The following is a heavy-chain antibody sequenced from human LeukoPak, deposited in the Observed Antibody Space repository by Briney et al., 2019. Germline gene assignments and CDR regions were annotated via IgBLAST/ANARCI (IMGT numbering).Heavy chain of an antibody. CDR2: VYNSGST. D-gene: IGHD3-22*01. J-gene: IGHJ4*02. V-gene: IGHV4-59*01. Sequence: SETLSLTCTVSGGSISSYYWSWIRQPPGKGLEWIGYVYNSGSTDYNPSLTSRVTISMDTSKNQYSLKLTSVTAADTAVYYCARDSGDSSGYPLNWGQGTLVTVSS. CDR1: GGSISSYY. CDR3: ARDSGDSSGYPLN.